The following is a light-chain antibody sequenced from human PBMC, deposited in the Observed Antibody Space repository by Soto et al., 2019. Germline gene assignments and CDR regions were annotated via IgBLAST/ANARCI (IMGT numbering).Light chain of an antibody. CDR1: QHVTTTY. CDR2: GAS. J-gene: IGKJ4*01. V-gene: IGKV3-20*01. Sequence: EIVLTQSPATLLLSPGERATLSCTASQHVTTTYIAWYQQKFGQAPRLLIYGASTRAMGTPDRFTGGGFGTDFTLTISRVEPEDFAVYYCQQYDSSFTFGGGTKVDIK. CDR3: QQYDSSFT.